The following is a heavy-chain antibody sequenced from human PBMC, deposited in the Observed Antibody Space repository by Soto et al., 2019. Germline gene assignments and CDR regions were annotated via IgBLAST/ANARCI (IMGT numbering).Heavy chain of an antibody. Sequence: RWGSLRLSCIASGATFISRAISFCRHSAFEWLEWVSVITDTGGDRKYADSVRGRFTISRDNSKNTLYLQMSGLRVEDSAVYYCARGSGDSYPGSRVFDFWGRGTLVTVSS. D-gene: IGHD3-10*01. CDR1: GATFISRA. CDR2: ITDTGGDR. J-gene: IGHJ4*02. CDR3: ARGSGDSYPGSRVFDF. V-gene: IGHV3-23*01.